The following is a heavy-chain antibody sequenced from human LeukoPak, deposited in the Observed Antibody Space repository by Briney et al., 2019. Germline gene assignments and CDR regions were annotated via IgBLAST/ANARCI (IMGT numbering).Heavy chain of an antibody. CDR2: INPSGGST. CDR1: GYTFTSYY. V-gene: IGHV1-46*01. Sequence: ASVKVSCKASGYTFTSYYIHWVRQAPGQGLEWMGIINPSGGSTSYAQKFQGRVTMTRDMSTSTVYIKLSSLRSEDTAVYYCARDHVSGSHLNWGQGTLVTVSS. J-gene: IGHJ4*02. D-gene: IGHD1-26*01. CDR3: ARDHVSGSHLN.